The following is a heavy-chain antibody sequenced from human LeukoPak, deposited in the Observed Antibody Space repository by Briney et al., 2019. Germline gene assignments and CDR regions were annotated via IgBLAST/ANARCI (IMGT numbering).Heavy chain of an antibody. Sequence: SETLSVTCTVSGGSISSYYWSWIRQPAGKRLEWIGRIYTSGSTNYNPSLKSRVTMSVDTSKNQFSLKLGSVTAADTAVYYCARSARLVPAAMMDVWGQGTTVTASS. CDR1: GGSISSYY. CDR3: ARSARLVPAAMMDV. V-gene: IGHV4-4*07. CDR2: IYTSGST. D-gene: IGHD2-2*01. J-gene: IGHJ6*02.